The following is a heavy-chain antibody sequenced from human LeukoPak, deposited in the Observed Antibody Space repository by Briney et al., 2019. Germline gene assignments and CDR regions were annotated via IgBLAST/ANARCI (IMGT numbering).Heavy chain of an antibody. CDR3: AGDALITMVQGVIPYYFDY. J-gene: IGHJ4*02. D-gene: IGHD3-10*01. Sequence: GESLKISCAASGFTFSDYYMSWIRQAPGKGLEWVSYISSSSSYTNYADSVKGRFTISRDNAKNSLYLQMNSLRAEDTAVYYCAGDALITMVQGVIPYYFDYWGQGTLVTVSS. V-gene: IGHV3-11*05. CDR1: GFTFSDYY. CDR2: ISSSSSYT.